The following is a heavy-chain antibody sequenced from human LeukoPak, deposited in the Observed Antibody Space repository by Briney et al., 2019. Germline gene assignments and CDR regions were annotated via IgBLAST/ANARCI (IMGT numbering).Heavy chain of an antibody. CDR1: GFTFSSYG. CDR2: IRYDGSNK. D-gene: IGHD4-11*01. Sequence: GGSLRLSCAASGFTFSSYGMHWVRQAPGKGLEWVAFIRYDGSNKYYADSVKGRFTISRDNSKNTLYLQMNSLRAEDTAVYYCAKVVQEYSNYALWNYFDYWGQGTLVTVSS. V-gene: IGHV3-30*02. J-gene: IGHJ4*02. CDR3: AKVVQEYSNYALWNYFDY.